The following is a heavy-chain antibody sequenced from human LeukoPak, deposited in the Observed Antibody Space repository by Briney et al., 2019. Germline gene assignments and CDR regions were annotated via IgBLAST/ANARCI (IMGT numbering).Heavy chain of an antibody. V-gene: IGHV4-59*01. CDR3: ARGKAAAGSLRFDY. CDR1: GGSISSYY. J-gene: IGHJ4*02. Sequence: SETLSLTCTVSGGSISSYYWNWIRQPPGKGLQWIGYIYYTGSTSYNPSLKSRVTISVDTSKNQFSLRLSSVTAADTAIFYCARGKAAAGSLRFDYWGQGTLVTVSS. CDR2: IYYTGST. D-gene: IGHD6-13*01.